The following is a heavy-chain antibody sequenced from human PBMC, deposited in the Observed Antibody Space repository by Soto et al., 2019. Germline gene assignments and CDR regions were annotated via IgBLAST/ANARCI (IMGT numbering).Heavy chain of an antibody. CDR2: ISYDGRDK. CDR3: AKDQGRIYNPFDY. J-gene: IGHJ4*02. V-gene: IGHV3-30*18. CDR1: GFTFISHG. D-gene: IGHD1-1*01. Sequence: QVRLAESGGGVVQPGSSLRLSCAASGFTFISHGMHWVRQAPGKGLEWVALISYDGRDKYYADSVDGRFTISRDNSKKTVYLQLSSLRPEDTAVYYCAKDQGRIYNPFDYWGQGTLVTVS.